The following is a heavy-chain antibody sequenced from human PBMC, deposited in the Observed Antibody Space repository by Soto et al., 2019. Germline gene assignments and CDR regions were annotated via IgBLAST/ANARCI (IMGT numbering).Heavy chain of an antibody. V-gene: IGHV2-5*02. J-gene: IGHJ4*02. CDR3: PHRVLRTVFGLVTTTAIYFDF. Sequence: QITLNESGPTVVRPTETLTLTCRFSGFSLTTSGVGVGWIRQSPGKAPEWLALIYWDDDKRYSASLKIRLTIAKENTKNQVVLTVSDLDPTDTATYYCPHRVLRTVFGLVTTTAIYFDFWGQGTPVAVSS. CDR1: GFSLTTSGVG. CDR2: IYWDDDK. D-gene: IGHD3-3*01.